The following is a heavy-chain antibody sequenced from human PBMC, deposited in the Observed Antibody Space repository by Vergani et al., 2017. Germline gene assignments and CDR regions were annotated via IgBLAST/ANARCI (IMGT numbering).Heavy chain of an antibody. Sequence: QVQLVQSGAEVKKPGSSVKVSCKASGGTFSSYTISWVRQAPGQGLEWMGRIIPILGIANYAQKFQGRVTITADKSTSTAYMELSSLRSEDTAVYYCAREGDRGYSYGNYYYYYGMDVWGQGTTVTVSS. V-gene: IGHV1-69*08. D-gene: IGHD5-18*01. CDR1: GGTFSSYT. J-gene: IGHJ6*02. CDR2: IIPILGIA. CDR3: AREGDRGYSYGNYYYYYGMDV.